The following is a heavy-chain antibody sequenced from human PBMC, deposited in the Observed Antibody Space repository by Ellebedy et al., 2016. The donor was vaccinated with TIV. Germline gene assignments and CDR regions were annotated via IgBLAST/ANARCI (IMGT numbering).Heavy chain of an antibody. D-gene: IGHD4-17*01. V-gene: IGHV3-7*01. CDR2: IRQEGDEI. J-gene: IGHJ5*02. CDR1: GFNFRSYW. CDR3: ARRASYGDYAVQVNPWFDP. Sequence: GEFLKISCAASGFNFRSYWMTWVRQAPGKGLEWVAKIRQEGDEIYYVESVKGRFIISRDNAKNSLFLQMNSLRVEDTAVYYCARRASYGDYAVQVNPWFDPWGQGTLVTVSS.